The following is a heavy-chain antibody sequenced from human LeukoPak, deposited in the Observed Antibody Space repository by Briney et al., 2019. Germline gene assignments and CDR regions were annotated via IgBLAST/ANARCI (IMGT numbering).Heavy chain of an antibody. J-gene: IGHJ3*02. V-gene: IGHV1-69*01. CDR3: ASPSRRRDGYIHDAFDI. D-gene: IGHD5-24*01. CDR2: IIPIFAAA. CDR1: GGTFSRYD. Sequence: GASVKVSCKASGGTFSRYDINWVRRAPGQGLEWMGGIIPIFAAANYAQKFQGRVTITADESTGTAYMEVSSLRPEDTAVYYCASPSRRRDGYIHDAFDIWGQGTMVTVSS.